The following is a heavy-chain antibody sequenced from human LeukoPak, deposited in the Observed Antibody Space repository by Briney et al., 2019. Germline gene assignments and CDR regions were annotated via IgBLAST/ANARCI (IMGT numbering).Heavy chain of an antibody. V-gene: IGHV3-7*01. D-gene: IGHD5-12*01. CDR1: GFTFRDSW. Sequence: GGSLTLSCADSGFTFRDSWMHWVRQAPGKGLEWVANINQDGSQKYYVDSVKGRFTISRDTAKNSLHLQMNSLRAEDTAVYYCARDRGFTSFDYWGQGILVTVSS. J-gene: IGHJ4*02. CDR3: ARDRGFTSFDY. CDR2: INQDGSQK.